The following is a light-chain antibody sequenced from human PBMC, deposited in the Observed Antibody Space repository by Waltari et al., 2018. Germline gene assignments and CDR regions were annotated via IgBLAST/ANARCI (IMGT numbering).Light chain of an antibody. Sequence: DIQMTQSTSTLSASVGDRVTITSRASQSISSCLAWYQPKPGKAPKLLIYKASSLESGVPSRFSGSGSGTEFTLTISSLQPDDFATYYCQQYNSYWTFGQGTKVEIK. V-gene: IGKV1-5*03. CDR1: QSISSC. CDR3: QQYNSYWT. CDR2: KAS. J-gene: IGKJ1*01.